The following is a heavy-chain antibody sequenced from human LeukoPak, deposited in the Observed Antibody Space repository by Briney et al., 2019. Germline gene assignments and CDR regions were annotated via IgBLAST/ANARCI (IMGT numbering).Heavy chain of an antibody. V-gene: IGHV3-23*01. Sequence: GGSLRLSCAASGFTFSSYGMSWVRQAPGKGLEWVSAISGSGGSTYYADSVKGRFTISRDNSKNTLYLQVNSLRAEDTAVYYCVRHAASGGSGVDHWGQGTLVTVSS. CDR2: ISGSGGST. CDR1: GFTFSSYG. CDR3: VRHAASGGSGVDH. J-gene: IGHJ4*02. D-gene: IGHD3-10*01.